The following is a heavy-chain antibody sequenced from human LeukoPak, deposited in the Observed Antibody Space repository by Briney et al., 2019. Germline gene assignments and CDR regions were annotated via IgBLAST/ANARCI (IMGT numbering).Heavy chain of an antibody. D-gene: IGHD1-26*01. Sequence: ASETLSLTCTVSGGSISSGDYYWSWIRQPPGKGLEWIGYIYYSGSTYYNPSLKSRVTISVDTSKNQFSLKLSSVTAADTAVYYCARVMREWELLFDYWGQGTLVTVSS. V-gene: IGHV4-30-4*01. CDR2: IYYSGST. CDR1: GGSISSGDYY. CDR3: ARVMREWELLFDY. J-gene: IGHJ4*02.